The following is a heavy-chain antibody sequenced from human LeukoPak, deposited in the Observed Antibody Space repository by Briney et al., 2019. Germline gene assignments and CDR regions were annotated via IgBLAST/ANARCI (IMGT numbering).Heavy chain of an antibody. J-gene: IGHJ4*02. Sequence: ASVKVSCKVSGYTLTELSMHWVRQAPGKGLEWMGGFDPEDGETIYAQKFQGRATMTEDTSTDTAYMELSSLRSEDTAVYYCATAPDDSSGYFSFDYWGQETLVTVSS. CDR2: FDPEDGET. CDR3: ATAPDDSSGYFSFDY. CDR1: GYTLTELS. V-gene: IGHV1-24*01. D-gene: IGHD3-22*01.